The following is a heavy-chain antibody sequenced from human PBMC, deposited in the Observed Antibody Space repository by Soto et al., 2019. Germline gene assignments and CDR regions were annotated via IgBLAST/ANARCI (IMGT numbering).Heavy chain of an antibody. CDR1: DGSFSGYY. D-gene: IGHD3-10*01. V-gene: IGHV4-34*01. CDR2: INHTGST. Sequence: SEALSATRAIYDGSFSGYYWIWIRQSPGEGVEGIGEINHTGSTNYNTSLKSRVTISVDASKTQFSLELSSVTAADTAVYYCARDGTRGGACDIWGQGTTVTVSS. CDR3: ARDGTRGGACDI. J-gene: IGHJ3*02.